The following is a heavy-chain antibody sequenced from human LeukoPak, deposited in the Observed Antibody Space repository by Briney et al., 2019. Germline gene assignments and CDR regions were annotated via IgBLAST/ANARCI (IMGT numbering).Heavy chain of an antibody. V-gene: IGHV1-18*01. J-gene: IGHJ4*02. CDR1: GYTFTSYG. D-gene: IGHD3-3*01. CDR3: ASVRIFGVGRESAY. Sequence: GASVKVSCKASGYTFTSYGISWVRQAPGQGLEWMGRISAYNGNTNYAQKLQGRVTMTTDTSTSTAYMELRSLRSDDTAVYYCASVRIFGVGRESAYWGQGTLVTVSS. CDR2: ISAYNGNT.